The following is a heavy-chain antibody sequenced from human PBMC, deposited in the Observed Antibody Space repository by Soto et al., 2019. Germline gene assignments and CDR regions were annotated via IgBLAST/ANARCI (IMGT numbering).Heavy chain of an antibody. CDR1: GFTFSSYA. CDR2: ISYDGSNK. CDR3: VTDRMVWFGEPQKIYGMDV. D-gene: IGHD3-10*01. Sequence: QVQLVESGGGVVQPGRSLRLSCAASGFTFSSYAMHWVRQAPGKGLEWVAVISYDGSNKYYADSVKGRFTISRDNSMNTLYLQMNSLRAEDTAVYYCVTDRMVWFGEPQKIYGMDVWGQGTTVTVSS. J-gene: IGHJ6*02. V-gene: IGHV3-30-3*01.